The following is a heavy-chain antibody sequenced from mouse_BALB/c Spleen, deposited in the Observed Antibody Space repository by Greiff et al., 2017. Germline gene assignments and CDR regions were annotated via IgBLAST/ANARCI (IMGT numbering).Heavy chain of an antibody. CDR3: ARRSAYGNYDAMDY. CDR2: ISSGGSYT. J-gene: IGHJ4*01. D-gene: IGHD2-1*01. V-gene: IGHV5-6*02. CDR1: GFTFSSYG. Sequence: EVKLMESGGDLVKPGGSLKLSCAASGFTFSSYGMSWVRQTPDKRLEWVATISSGGSYTYYPDSVKGRFTISRDNAKNTLYLQMSSLKSEDTAMYYCARRSAYGNYDAMDYWGQGTSVTVSS.